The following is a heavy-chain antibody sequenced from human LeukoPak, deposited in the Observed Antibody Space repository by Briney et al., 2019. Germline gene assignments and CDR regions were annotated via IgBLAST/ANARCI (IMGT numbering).Heavy chain of an antibody. J-gene: IGHJ5*02. Sequence: GESLKISCKGSGYSFTSYWIGWVRQMPGKGLEWMGIIYPGDSDTRCSPSFQGQVTISADKSISTAYLQWSSLKASDTAMYYCARQYYYDSSGYYYNWFDPWGQGTLVTVSS. D-gene: IGHD3-22*01. CDR2: IYPGDSDT. CDR1: GYSFTSYW. V-gene: IGHV5-51*01. CDR3: ARQYYYDSSGYYYNWFDP.